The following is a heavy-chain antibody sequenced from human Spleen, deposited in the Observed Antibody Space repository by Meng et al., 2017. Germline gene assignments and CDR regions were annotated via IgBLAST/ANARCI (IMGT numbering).Heavy chain of an antibody. V-gene: IGHV3-53*05. CDR1: GFTVSSNY. CDR2: IYSGGST. CDR3: ARIAVAGSRAWYYFDY. J-gene: IGHJ4*02. Sequence: GESLKISCAASGFTVSSNYMSWVRQAPGKGLEWVSVIYSGGSTYYADSVKGRFTISRDNSKNTLYLQMNSLRAEDTAVYYCARIAVAGSRAWYYFDYWGQGTLVTVSS. D-gene: IGHD6-19*01.